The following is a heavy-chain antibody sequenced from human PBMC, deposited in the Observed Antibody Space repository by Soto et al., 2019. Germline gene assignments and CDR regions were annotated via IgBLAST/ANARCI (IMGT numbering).Heavy chain of an antibody. V-gene: IGHV3-23*01. CDR2: ISGSGSVT. J-gene: IGHJ3*02. CDR1: GSTFSSSA. Sequence: PGGSLRLSCAASGSTFSSSAMTWVRQAPGKGLEWVSAISGSGSVTYYTSSVRGRFTISRDNSRNTLYLQMTNLRAEDTAVYYCSRNTSGRQGSTLDIWGQGTMVTVSS. D-gene: IGHD6-19*01. CDR3: SRNTSGRQGSTLDI.